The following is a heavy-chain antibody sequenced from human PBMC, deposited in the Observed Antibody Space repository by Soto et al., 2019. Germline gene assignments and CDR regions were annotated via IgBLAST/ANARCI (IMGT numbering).Heavy chain of an antibody. CDR3: ARDDYGMDV. CDR2: IWFDGSKR. J-gene: IGHJ6*02. V-gene: IGHV3-33*01. Sequence: VQLVESGGGVVQPGRSLRVSCAASGFTFSSYGMHWVRQAPGKGLEWVVVIWFDGSKRYYADSVKGRFTISRDNSKNTLYLQMDSLRAEDTAVYYCARDDYGMDVWGQGTTVTVSS. CDR1: GFTFSSYG.